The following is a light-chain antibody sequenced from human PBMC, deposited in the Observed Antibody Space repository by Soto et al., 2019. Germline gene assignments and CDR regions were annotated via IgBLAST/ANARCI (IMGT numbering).Light chain of an antibody. CDR1: QGISSY. Sequence: IQLTQSPSSLSASVGDRVTITCRASQGISSYLASYQQKPGRAPKLLIYAASTLQSGVPSRFSGSGSGTDFTLTISSLQPEDFATYYCQQLNSYPSFGQGTKLEIK. V-gene: IGKV1-9*01. CDR3: QQLNSYPS. J-gene: IGKJ2*01. CDR2: AAS.